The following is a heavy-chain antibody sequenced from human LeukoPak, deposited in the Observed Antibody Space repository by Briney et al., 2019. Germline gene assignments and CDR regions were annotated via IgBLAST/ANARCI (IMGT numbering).Heavy chain of an antibody. CDR3: ARDRLTYCSGGSCYSGKDY. CDR1: GYIFSSYC. Sequence: GRTLRLSCAASGYIFSSYCMIWVRQAPGKGLEWVSSISSSSSYIYYADSVKRRFTISRDNAKNSLYLQMNSLRAEDTAVYYCARDRLTYCSGGSCYSGKDYWGQGTLVTVSS. CDR2: ISSSSSYI. D-gene: IGHD2-15*01. J-gene: IGHJ4*02. V-gene: IGHV3-21*01.